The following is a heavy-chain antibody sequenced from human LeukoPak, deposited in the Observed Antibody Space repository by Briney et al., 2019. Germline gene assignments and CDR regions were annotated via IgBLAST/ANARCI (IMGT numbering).Heavy chain of an antibody. CDR1: GFTFSSYS. V-gene: IGHV3-21*01. D-gene: IGHD6-13*01. Sequence: GGSLRLSCAASGFTFSSYSMNWVRQAPGKGLEWVSSISSSSSYIYYADSVKGRSTISRDNAKNSLYLQMNSLRAEDTAVYYCARDRAAAAQLDYWGQGTLVTVSS. CDR2: ISSSSSYI. CDR3: ARDRAAAAQLDY. J-gene: IGHJ4*02.